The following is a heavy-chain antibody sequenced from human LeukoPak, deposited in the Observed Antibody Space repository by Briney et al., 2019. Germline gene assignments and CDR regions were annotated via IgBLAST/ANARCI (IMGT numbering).Heavy chain of an antibody. V-gene: IGHV1-69*13. D-gene: IGHD1-26*01. Sequence: SVKVSCKASGGTFSSYAISWVRQAPGRGLEWMGGIIPIFGTANYAQKFQGRVTITADESTSTAYMELSSLRSEDTAVYYCARDLSGAFDIWGQGTMVTVSS. CDR2: IIPIFGTA. J-gene: IGHJ3*02. CDR1: GGTFSSYA. CDR3: ARDLSGAFDI.